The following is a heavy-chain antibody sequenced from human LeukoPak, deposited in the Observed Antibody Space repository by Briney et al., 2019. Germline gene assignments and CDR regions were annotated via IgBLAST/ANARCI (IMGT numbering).Heavy chain of an antibody. CDR2: ISCDGSNK. CDR3: ARGSGWPQNWFDP. V-gene: IGHV3-30*04. CDR1: GFTLSSYV. J-gene: IGHJ5*02. D-gene: IGHD6-19*01. Sequence: GRSLRLSCAASGFTLSSYVIHWVRQAPGKGLEWVAVISCDGSNKYYADSVKGRFTISRDNSKNTLWLQMNSLRVEDTAVYFCARGSGWPQNWFDPWGQGTLVTVSS.